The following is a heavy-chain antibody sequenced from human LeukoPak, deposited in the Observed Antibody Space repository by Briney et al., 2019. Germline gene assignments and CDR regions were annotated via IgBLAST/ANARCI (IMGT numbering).Heavy chain of an antibody. CDR1: GYTFTGYY. Sequence: ASVKVSCKASGYTFTGYYMHWVRQAPGQGLEWMGWINPNSGGTNYAQKFQGRVTMTRDTSISTAYMELSRLRSDDTVVYYCARGSTMVRGVDYWGQGTLVTVSS. J-gene: IGHJ4*02. D-gene: IGHD3-10*01. CDR3: ARGSTMVRGVDY. V-gene: IGHV1-2*02. CDR2: INPNSGGT.